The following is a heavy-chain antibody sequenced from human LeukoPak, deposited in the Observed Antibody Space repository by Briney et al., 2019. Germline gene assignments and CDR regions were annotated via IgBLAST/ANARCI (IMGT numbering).Heavy chain of an antibody. Sequence: SETLSLTCAVYGASFSYDYWSWIRQAPGKGLEWIGEINHSGSITYNPSLRSRVAISAEKSKSQFSLRLTSVTAADTAVYYCAKGVWAPRFDSWGQGTLVTVSS. CDR2: INHSGSI. V-gene: IGHV4-34*01. CDR3: AKGVWAPRFDS. J-gene: IGHJ5*01. D-gene: IGHD7-27*01. CDR1: GASFSYDY.